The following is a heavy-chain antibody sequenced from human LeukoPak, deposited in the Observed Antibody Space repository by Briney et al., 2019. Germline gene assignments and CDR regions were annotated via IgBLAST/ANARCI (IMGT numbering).Heavy chain of an antibody. J-gene: IGHJ4*02. D-gene: IGHD1-26*01. CDR1: GGTFSSYA. Sequence: SVKVSCKAFGGTFSSYAISWVRQAPGQGLEWMGGIIPIFGTANYAQKFQGRVTITTDESTSTAYMELSSLRSEDTAVYYRASSGSYGVWYFDYWGQGTLVTVSS. V-gene: IGHV1-69*05. CDR2: IIPIFGTA. CDR3: ASSGSYGVWYFDY.